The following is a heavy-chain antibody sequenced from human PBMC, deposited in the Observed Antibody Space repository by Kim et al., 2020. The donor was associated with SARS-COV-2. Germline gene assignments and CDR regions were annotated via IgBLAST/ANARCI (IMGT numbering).Heavy chain of an antibody. J-gene: IGHJ6*02. Sequence: ASVKVSCKASGYTFTSYAMNWVRQAPGQGLEWMGWINTNTGNPTYAQGFTGRFVFSLDTSVSTAYLQISSLKAEDTAVYYCARVEGVGVVWFGEDYYYYGMDVWGQGTTVTVSS. CDR2: INTNTGNP. V-gene: IGHV7-4-1*02. CDR3: ARVEGVGVVWFGEDYYYYGMDV. CDR1: GYTFTSYA. D-gene: IGHD3-10*01.